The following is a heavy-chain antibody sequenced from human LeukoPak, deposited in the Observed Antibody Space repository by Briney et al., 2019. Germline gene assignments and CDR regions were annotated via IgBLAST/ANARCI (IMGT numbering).Heavy chain of an antibody. CDR2: IYYSATT. CDR1: GGSISSGAYF. Sequence: SQTLSLTCTVSGGSISSGAYFWSWIRQRPGKGLEWIGFIYYSATTYYNPSLKSRLTLSKDTSKNHFSLTLSSVTAADTAVYYCARAHGSGGDYFDYWGQGTLVTVSS. J-gene: IGHJ4*02. CDR3: ARAHGSGGDYFDY. V-gene: IGHV4-31*03. D-gene: IGHD5-12*01.